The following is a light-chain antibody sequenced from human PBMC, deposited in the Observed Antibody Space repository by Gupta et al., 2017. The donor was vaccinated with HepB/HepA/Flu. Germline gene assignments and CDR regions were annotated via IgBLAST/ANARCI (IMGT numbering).Light chain of an antibody. CDR3: ATWERTLDAGGV. CDR1: SSNIGRNF. Sequence: QLVLTQPPSVSAPPGQKVTISCSGSSSNIGRNFVSWYQQLPGTAPKLLIYENNKRPSGIPDRFSGSKSGTTATLGITGLRTGDEADYYCATWERTLDAGGVFGTGTKVTVL. CDR2: ENN. V-gene: IGLV1-51*02. J-gene: IGLJ1*01.